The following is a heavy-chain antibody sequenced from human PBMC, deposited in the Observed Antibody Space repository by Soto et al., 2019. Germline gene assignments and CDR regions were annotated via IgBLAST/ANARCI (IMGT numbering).Heavy chain of an antibody. D-gene: IGHD6-19*01. CDR2: INAGNGNT. CDR1: GYTFTSYA. V-gene: IGHV1-3*01. Sequence: QVQLVQSGAEVKKPGASVKVSCKASGYTFTSYAIHWVRQAPGQRLEWMGWINAGNGNTKYSQKFRDIVTITRDTSASTAYMAMSSVRSEDTAVYYCARDLGGWPDYWGQGTLVTVSS. J-gene: IGHJ4*02. CDR3: ARDLGGWPDY.